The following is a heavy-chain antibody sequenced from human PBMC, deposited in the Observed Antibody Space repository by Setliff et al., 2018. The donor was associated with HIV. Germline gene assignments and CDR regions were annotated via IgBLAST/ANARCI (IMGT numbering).Heavy chain of an antibody. CDR3: ARRSDWFDP. V-gene: IGHV4-4*07. J-gene: IGHJ5*02. CDR1: GGSISSYY. Sequence: ETLSLTCTVSGGSISSYYWSWIRQPAGKGLEWIGRFYTRGNTNYNPSLKSRVTISVDTSKNQFSLKLASVTAADTAVYFCARRSDWFDPWGQGTLVTVSS. CDR2: FYTRGNT.